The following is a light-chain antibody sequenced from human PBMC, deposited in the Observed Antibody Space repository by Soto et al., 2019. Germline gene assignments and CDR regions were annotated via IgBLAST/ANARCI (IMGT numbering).Light chain of an antibody. CDR1: SSDVGGYKY. CDR3: SSYTSSNTWV. J-gene: IGLJ3*02. V-gene: IGLV2-14*01. CDR2: EVS. Sequence: QSALTQPASVSGSPGQSITLSCTGTSSDVGGYKYVSWYQQHPGNAPKVLIYEVSNRPSGVSNGFSGSKSGNTASLTISGLQAEDEADYYCSSYTSSNTWVFGGGTKLTVL.